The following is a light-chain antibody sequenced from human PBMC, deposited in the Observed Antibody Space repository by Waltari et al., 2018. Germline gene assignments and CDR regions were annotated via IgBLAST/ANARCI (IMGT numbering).Light chain of an antibody. CDR2: KGN. J-gene: IGLJ3*02. CDR3: SMYMGSGIWV. CDR1: SGSVSSTSY. Sequence: QTVLTQEPSLSVSPGGTVTLTCALSSGSVSSTSYATWYQQTPGPTPRTLVYKGNGRSSGVPDRFSGSILGNKAARTITGAQADDESDYYCSMYMGSGIWVFGGGTKLTVL. V-gene: IGLV8-61*01.